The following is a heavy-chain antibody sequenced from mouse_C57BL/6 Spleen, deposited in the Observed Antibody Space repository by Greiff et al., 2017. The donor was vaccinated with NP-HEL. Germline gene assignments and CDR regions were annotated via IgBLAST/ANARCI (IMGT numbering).Heavy chain of an antibody. V-gene: IGHV5-4*01. J-gene: IGHJ4*01. CDR2: ISDGGSYT. Sequence: DVKLVESGGGLVKPGGSLKLSCAASGFTFSSYAMSWVRQTPEKRLEWVATISDGGSYTYYPDNVKGRFTISRDNAKNNLYLQMSHLKSEDTAMYYCARDRSNWDYYAMDYWGQGTSVTVSS. CDR3: ARDRSNWDYYAMDY. D-gene: IGHD4-1*01. CDR1: GFTFSSYA.